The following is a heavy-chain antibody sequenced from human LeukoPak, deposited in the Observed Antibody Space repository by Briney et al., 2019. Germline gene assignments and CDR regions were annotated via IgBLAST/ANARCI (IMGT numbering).Heavy chain of an antibody. D-gene: IGHD4-11*01. V-gene: IGHV3-30-3*01. Sequence: PGGSLRLSCAASGFTFSSYAMHWVRQAPGKGLEWVAVISYDGSNKYCADSVKGRFTISRDNSKNTLYLQMNSLRAEDTAVYYCAKADSNPFDYWGQGTLVTVSS. CDR2: ISYDGSNK. CDR1: GFTFSSYA. J-gene: IGHJ4*02. CDR3: AKADSNPFDY.